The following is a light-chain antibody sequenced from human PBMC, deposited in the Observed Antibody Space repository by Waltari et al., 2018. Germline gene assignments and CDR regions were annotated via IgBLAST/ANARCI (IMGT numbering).Light chain of an antibody. V-gene: IGLV3-1*01. J-gene: IGLJ2*01. CDR2: EDD. CDR1: KLGGKY. Sequence: SYELAQPPSVSVSPGQTASITCSGDKLGGKYVAWYQQRPGQSPVLVMYEDDKRPSGIPERFSGSNSGNTATLTISGTQAMDEADYYCQAWDNSAVSTIIFGGGTTLTVL. CDR3: QAWDNSAVSTII.